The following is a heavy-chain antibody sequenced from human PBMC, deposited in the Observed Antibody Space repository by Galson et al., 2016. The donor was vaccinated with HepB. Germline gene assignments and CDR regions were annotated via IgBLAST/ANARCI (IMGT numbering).Heavy chain of an antibody. Sequence: SLRLSCAGSGFTFSRYNMNWVRQAPGKGLEWLADISISGSTVYYADSVKGRFTISRDNDKNSVYLQMDSLRDEDTAVYYCAREADFYDSTGYFPPFAYWGQGILLTVSS. CDR1: GFTFSRYN. J-gene: IGHJ4*02. CDR3: AREADFYDSTGYFPPFAY. D-gene: IGHD3-22*01. V-gene: IGHV3-48*03. CDR2: ISISGSTV.